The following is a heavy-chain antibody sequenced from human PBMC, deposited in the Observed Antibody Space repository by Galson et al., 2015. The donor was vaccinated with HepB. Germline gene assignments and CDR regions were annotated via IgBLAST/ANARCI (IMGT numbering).Heavy chain of an antibody. Sequence: SLRLSCAASGFTFSSYAMHWVRQAPGKGLEWVAVILYDGNKKFYADSVKGRFTISRDSSKSTLYLQMSSLRADDTAVYYCARDWGYCSGGSCIPDYWGQGTLVTVSS. CDR1: GFTFSSYA. CDR3: ARDWGYCSGGSCIPDY. D-gene: IGHD2-15*01. V-gene: IGHV3-30-3*01. CDR2: ILYDGNKK. J-gene: IGHJ4*02.